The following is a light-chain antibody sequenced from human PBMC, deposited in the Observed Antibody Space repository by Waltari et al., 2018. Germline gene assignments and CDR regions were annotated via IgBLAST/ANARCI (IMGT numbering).Light chain of an antibody. J-gene: IGLJ2*01. CDR3: SSYMDSTTLEL. CDR2: DVT. CDR1: STDIGSYNY. Sequence: QSALTQPASVSGSPGQSIPIPCTGTSTDIGSYNYVSWYQQHPGKAPKLIIYDVTHRPSGVSNRFSGSKSGNTASLTISGLQAEDEADYYCSSYMDSTTLELFGGGTSLTVL. V-gene: IGLV2-14*03.